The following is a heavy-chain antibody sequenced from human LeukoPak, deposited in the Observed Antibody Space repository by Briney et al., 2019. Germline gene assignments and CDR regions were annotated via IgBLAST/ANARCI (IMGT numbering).Heavy chain of an antibody. D-gene: IGHD3-10*01. V-gene: IGHV4-59*01. CDR3: SRAPLGRYLDY. CDR1: GGYISSYY. Sequence: SETLSLTCTVSGGYISSYYWSWIRQPPGKGLEWIGYIYYSGSTNYNPYLKSRVTISVDTSKNQFSLKLSSVTAADTAVYYCSRAPLGRYLDYWGQGTLVTVSS. CDR2: IYYSGST. J-gene: IGHJ4*02.